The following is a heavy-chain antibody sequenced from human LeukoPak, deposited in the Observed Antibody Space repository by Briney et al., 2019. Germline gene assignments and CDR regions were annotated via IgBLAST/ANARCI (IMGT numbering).Heavy chain of an antibody. Sequence: GGSLRLSREAPGFTFSKVWMSWVRQAPGKGLEWVGRIKSKSDDGTRDYAPPVRGRFTISRDDSKSTVYLQMESLRSEDTGVYYCCGTRGDLWGQGTLVTVSS. D-gene: IGHD1-14*01. CDR3: CGTRGDL. V-gene: IGHV3-15*01. CDR1: GFTFSKVW. CDR2: IKSKSDDGTR. J-gene: IGHJ5*02.